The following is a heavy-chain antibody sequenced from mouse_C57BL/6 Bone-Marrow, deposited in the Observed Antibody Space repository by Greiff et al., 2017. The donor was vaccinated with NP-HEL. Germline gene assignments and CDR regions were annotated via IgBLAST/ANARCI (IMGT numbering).Heavy chain of an antibody. CDR2: IYPRSGNT. V-gene: IGHV1-81*01. D-gene: IGHD4-1*01. J-gene: IGHJ1*03. CDR1: GYTFTSYG. Sequence: QVQLQQSGAELARPGASVKLSCKASGYTFTSYGISWVKQRTGQGLEWIGEIYPRSGNTYYNEKFKGKATLTADKSSSTAYLELRSLTSEDTAVYYCARGSRKDFWGWGTGATVTVAS. CDR3: ARGSRKDFWG.